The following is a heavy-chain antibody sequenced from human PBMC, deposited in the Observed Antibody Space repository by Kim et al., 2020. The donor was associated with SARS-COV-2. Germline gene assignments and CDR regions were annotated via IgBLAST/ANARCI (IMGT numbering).Heavy chain of an antibody. CDR1: GFTFSSYA. Sequence: GGSLRLSCAASGFTFSSYAMSWVRQAPGKGLEWVSAISGSGGSTYYADSVKGRFTISRDNSKNTLYLQMNSLRAEDTAVYYCAKDPPWDILTVSAEYFQHWGQGTLVTVSS. J-gene: IGHJ1*01. CDR2: ISGSGGST. V-gene: IGHV3-23*01. CDR3: AKDPPWDILTVSAEYFQH. D-gene: IGHD3-9*01.